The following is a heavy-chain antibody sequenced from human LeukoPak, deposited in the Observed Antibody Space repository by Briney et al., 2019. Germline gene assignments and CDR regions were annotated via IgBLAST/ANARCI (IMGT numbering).Heavy chain of an antibody. V-gene: IGHV1-69*04. CDR3: ARDRVVAVPAAIDYYYGMDV. CDR2: IIPILGIA. Sequence: SVKVSCKASGGTFSSYTISWVRQAPGQGLEWMGRIIPILGIANYAQKFQGRVTITADKSTSTAYMELSSLRSEDTAVYYCARDRVVAVPAAIDYYYGMDVWGQGTTVTVSS. J-gene: IGHJ6*02. CDR1: GGTFSSYT. D-gene: IGHD2-2*01.